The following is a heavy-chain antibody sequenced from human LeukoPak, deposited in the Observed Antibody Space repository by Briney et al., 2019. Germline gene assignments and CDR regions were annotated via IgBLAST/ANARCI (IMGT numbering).Heavy chain of an antibody. V-gene: IGHV3-33*01. CDR3: ARDFYGDFSKFDY. J-gene: IGHJ4*02. D-gene: IGHD4-17*01. CDR1: GFTFSSYG. CDR2: IWYAGSNQ. Sequence: GRSLRLSCAASGFTFSSYGMHWVRQAPVKGLEWVAFIWYAGSNQDYADSVKGRFTISRDNSKNTLYLQMNSLRAEDTAVYYCARDFYGDFSKFDYWGQGTLVTVSS.